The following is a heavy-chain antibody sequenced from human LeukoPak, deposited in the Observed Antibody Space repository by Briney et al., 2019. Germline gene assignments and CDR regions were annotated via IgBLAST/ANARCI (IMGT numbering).Heavy chain of an antibody. Sequence: GGSLRLSCAASGFTFSSYEMNWVRQAPGKGLEWVSYISSSGSTIYYADSVKGRFTISRDNAKNSLYLQMNSLRAEDTAVYYCARWGSSWFYFDYWGQGTLVTVSS. V-gene: IGHV3-48*03. CDR3: ARWGSSWFYFDY. CDR2: ISSSGSTI. J-gene: IGHJ4*02. CDR1: GFTFSSYE. D-gene: IGHD6-13*01.